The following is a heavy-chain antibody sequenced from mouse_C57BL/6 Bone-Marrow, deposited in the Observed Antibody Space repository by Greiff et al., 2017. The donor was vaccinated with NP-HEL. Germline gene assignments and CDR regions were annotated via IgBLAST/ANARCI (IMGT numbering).Heavy chain of an antibody. J-gene: IGHJ3*01. Sequence: EVKVEESGPGLVKPSQSLSLTCSVTGYSITSGYYWNWIRQFPGNKLEWMGYISYDGSNNYNPSLKNRISITRDTSKNQFFLKLNSVTTEDTATYYCALVAYWGQGTLVTVSA. CDR3: ALVAY. CDR2: ISYDGSN. CDR1: GYSITSGYY. V-gene: IGHV3-6*01.